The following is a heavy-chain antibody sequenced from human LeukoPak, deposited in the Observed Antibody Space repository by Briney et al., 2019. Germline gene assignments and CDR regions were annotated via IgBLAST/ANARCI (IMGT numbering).Heavy chain of an antibody. D-gene: IGHD6-19*01. CDR3: ARDLSSGWNNWFDP. V-gene: IGHV4-59*01. CDR1: GGSISSYY. CDR2: IYYSGST. J-gene: IGHJ5*02. Sequence: SETLSLTCTVSGGSISSYYWSWIRQPPGKGLEWIGYIYYSGSTNYNPSLKSRVTISVDTSKNQFSLKLSSVTAADTAVYYCARDLSSGWNNWFDPWGQGTLVTVSS.